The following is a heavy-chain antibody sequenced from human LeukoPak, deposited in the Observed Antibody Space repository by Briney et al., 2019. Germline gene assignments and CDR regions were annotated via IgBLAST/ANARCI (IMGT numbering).Heavy chain of an antibody. D-gene: IGHD3-16*01. V-gene: IGHV3-74*01. Sequence: GGSLRLSCAASGFTFSSYWMHWVRQAPGKGLVWVSRINSDGSSTSYADSVKGRFTISRDNSKNTLSLQMNSLRAEDTAVYYCAKEGPTPPPYYYYYMNVWGKGTTVTVSS. CDR1: GFTFSSYW. CDR3: AKEGPTPPPYYYYYMNV. CDR2: INSDGSST. J-gene: IGHJ6*03.